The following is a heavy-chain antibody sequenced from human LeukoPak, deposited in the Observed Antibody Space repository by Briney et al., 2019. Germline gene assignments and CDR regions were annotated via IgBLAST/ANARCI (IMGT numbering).Heavy chain of an antibody. Sequence: GESLRLSCAASGFTFDDYAMHWVRQAPGKGLEWVSLISGDGHSTYYADSVKGRFTIFRDNRKNSLYLQMNTLRTEDTALYYCAKGVVGPRMVYFDCWGQGTLVTVSS. J-gene: IGHJ4*02. V-gene: IGHV3-43*02. CDR2: ISGDGHST. CDR1: GFTFDDYA. D-gene: IGHD3-10*01. CDR3: AKGVVGPRMVYFDC.